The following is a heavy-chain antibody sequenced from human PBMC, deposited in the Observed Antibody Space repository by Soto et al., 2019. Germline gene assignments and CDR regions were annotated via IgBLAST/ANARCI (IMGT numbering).Heavy chain of an antibody. V-gene: IGHV1-2*02. D-gene: IGHD1-26*01. J-gene: IGHJ6*02. Sequence: VKVSCKASGYTFTGYEIYWLRQAPGQGFEWMGWISPNSGNTKNAQRFQGRVTMTRDTSISTAYMELNSLKSDDTAVYYCSRGLIVGGRVVYGMDVWGQGTTVTVSS. CDR2: ISPNSGNT. CDR1: GYTFTGYE. CDR3: SRGLIVGGRVVYGMDV.